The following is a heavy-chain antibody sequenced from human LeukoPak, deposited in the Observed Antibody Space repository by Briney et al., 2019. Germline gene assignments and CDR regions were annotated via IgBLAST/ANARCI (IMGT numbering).Heavy chain of an antibody. CDR3: AIDYYYGSGSPTTYDAFDI. CDR1: GFTFSSYA. D-gene: IGHD3-10*01. Sequence: GGSLRLSCAASGFTFSSYAMSWVSQAPGKGLEWVSAISSSGGSTYNADSVKGRFTISRDNSKNTLYLEMNSLRAEDTAVYYCAIDYYYGSGSPTTYDAFDIRGQGTMVTVSS. CDR2: ISSSGGST. J-gene: IGHJ3*02. V-gene: IGHV3-23*01.